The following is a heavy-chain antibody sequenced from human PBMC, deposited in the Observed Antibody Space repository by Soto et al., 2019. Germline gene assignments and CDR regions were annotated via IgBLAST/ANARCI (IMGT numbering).Heavy chain of an antibody. Sequence: GGSLRLSCAASGVTFISYAMSWVRQATGKGLEWVSAISGSGGSTYYADSVKGRFTISRDNSKNTLYLQMNSLRAEDTAVYYCAKLGPEIVVVITNFIDYWGQGTLVTVSS. CDR2: ISGSGGST. J-gene: IGHJ4*02. D-gene: IGHD3-22*01. CDR3: AKLGPEIVVVITNFIDY. CDR1: GVTFISYA. V-gene: IGHV3-23*01.